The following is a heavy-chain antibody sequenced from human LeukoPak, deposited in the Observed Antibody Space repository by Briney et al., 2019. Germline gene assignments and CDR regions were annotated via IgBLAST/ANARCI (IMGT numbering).Heavy chain of an antibody. CDR1: GYSFTSYW. CDR3: ASTGVTGTTSPNAFDI. J-gene: IGHJ3*02. Sequence: GESLKISCKGSGYSFTSYWISWVRQMPGKGLEWMGRIGPSDSYTNYSPSFQGHVTISADKSISTAYLQWSSLKASDTAMYYCASTGVTGTTSPNAFDIWGQGTMVTVSS. V-gene: IGHV5-10-1*01. CDR2: IGPSDSYT. D-gene: IGHD1-1*01.